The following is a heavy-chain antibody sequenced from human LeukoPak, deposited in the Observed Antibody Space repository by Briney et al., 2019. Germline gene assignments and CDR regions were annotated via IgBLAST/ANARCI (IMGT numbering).Heavy chain of an antibody. Sequence: GGSLRLSCAASGFTFDDYAMHWVRQAPGKGLEWVSGISWNSGSIGYADSVKGRFTISRDNAKNSLYLQMNSLRAEDTALYYCAKGVGAGAGGDAFDIWGQGTMVTVSS. CDR2: ISWNSGSI. J-gene: IGHJ3*02. CDR3: AKGVGAGAGGDAFDI. D-gene: IGHD1-26*01. V-gene: IGHV3-9*01. CDR1: GFTFDDYA.